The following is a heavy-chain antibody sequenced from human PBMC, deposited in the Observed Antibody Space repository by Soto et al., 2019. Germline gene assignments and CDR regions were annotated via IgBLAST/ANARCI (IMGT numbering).Heavy chain of an antibody. CDR1: GGSISSSSYY. CDR3: ASRLRLGELSLWTQTYDAFDI. J-gene: IGHJ3*02. Sequence: CTVSGGSISSSSYYWGWIRQPPGKGLEWIGSIYYSGSTNYNPSLKSRVTISVDTSKNQFSLKLSSVTAADTAVYYCASRLRLGELSLWTQTYDAFDIWGQGTMVTVSS. D-gene: IGHD3-16*02. V-gene: IGHV4-39*07. CDR2: IYYSGST.